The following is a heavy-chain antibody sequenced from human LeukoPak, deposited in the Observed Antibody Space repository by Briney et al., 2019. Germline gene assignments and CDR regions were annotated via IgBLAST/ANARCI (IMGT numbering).Heavy chain of an antibody. Sequence: ASVKVSCKASGYTFTGYYMHWVRQAPGQGLEWMGWINPNSGGTNYAQKLQGRVTMTTDTSTSTAYMELRSLRSDDTAVYYCARDLTMVRGVRAAPISRAGYWGQGTLVTVSS. D-gene: IGHD3-10*01. CDR3: ARDLTMVRGVRAAPISRAGY. J-gene: IGHJ4*02. CDR2: INPNSGGT. V-gene: IGHV1-2*02. CDR1: GYTFTGYY.